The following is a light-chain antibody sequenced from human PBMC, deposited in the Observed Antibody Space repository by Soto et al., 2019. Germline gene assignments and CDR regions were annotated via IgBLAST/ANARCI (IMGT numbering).Light chain of an antibody. CDR1: SSDVGGYKY. Sequence: QSALTQHASVSGSPGQSITISCTGTSSDVGGYKYLSWYQQHPGKAPRVMIYEVSNRPSGVSNRFSGSKSGNTASLTISGLQAEDEADYFCSSYTTSGTPVFGGGTKVTVL. CDR2: EVS. CDR3: SSYTTSGTPV. J-gene: IGLJ3*02. V-gene: IGLV2-14*01.